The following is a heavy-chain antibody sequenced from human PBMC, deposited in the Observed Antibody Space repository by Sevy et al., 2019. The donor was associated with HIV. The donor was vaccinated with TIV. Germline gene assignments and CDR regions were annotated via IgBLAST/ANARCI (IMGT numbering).Heavy chain of an antibody. V-gene: IGHV3-23*01. CDR3: ANSPLRCSGGSCYGTDY. D-gene: IGHD2-15*01. CDR2: ISGSGGST. Sequence: GESLKISCAASGFTFSSYAMSWVRQAPGKGLEWVSAISGSGGSTYYADSVKGRFTISRDNSKNTLYLQMNSLRAEDTGVYYCANSPLRCSGGSCYGTDYWGQGTLVTVSS. CDR1: GFTFSSYA. J-gene: IGHJ4*02.